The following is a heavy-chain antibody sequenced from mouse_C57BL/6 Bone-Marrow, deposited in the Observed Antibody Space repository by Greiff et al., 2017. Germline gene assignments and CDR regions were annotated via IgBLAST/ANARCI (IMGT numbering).Heavy chain of an antibody. D-gene: IGHD2-5*01. V-gene: IGHV14-2*01. CDR2: IDPEDGET. CDR1: GFNIKDYY. CDR3: GSNFLCWYFDV. Sequence: EVKLMESGAELVKPGASVKLSCTASGFNIKDYYMHWVKQRTEQGLEWIGRIDPEDGETKYAPKFQGKATITADTSSNTAYLQLSSLTSEDTAVYYCGSNFLCWYFDVWGTGTTVTVSS. J-gene: IGHJ1*03.